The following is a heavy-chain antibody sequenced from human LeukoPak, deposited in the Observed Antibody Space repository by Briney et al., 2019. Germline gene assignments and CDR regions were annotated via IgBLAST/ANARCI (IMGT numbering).Heavy chain of an antibody. D-gene: IGHD1-26*01. CDR2: INPNSGGT. CDR3: ASVYSGSYYILHFDY. Sequence: GASVKVSCKASGYTFTGYYMHWVRQAPGQGLEWMGWINPNSGGTNYAQKFQGRVTMTRDTSISTAYMELSSLRSEDTAVYYCASVYSGSYYILHFDYWGQGTLVTVSS. CDR1: GYTFTGYY. J-gene: IGHJ4*02. V-gene: IGHV1-2*02.